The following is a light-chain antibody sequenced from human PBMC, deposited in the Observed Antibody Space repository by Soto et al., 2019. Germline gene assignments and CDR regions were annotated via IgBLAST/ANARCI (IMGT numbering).Light chain of an antibody. CDR3: QQSYSIPFT. CDR2: AAS. Sequence: DIQMTQSPSSLSASVGARVTITCRASQSISTSLNWYQKKPGKVPNLIIYAASSLQSGVPSRFSGSGSGPEFTLTISSLQPEDSATYYCQQSYSIPFTFGQGTKVEIK. V-gene: IGKV1-39*01. J-gene: IGKJ2*01. CDR1: QSISTS.